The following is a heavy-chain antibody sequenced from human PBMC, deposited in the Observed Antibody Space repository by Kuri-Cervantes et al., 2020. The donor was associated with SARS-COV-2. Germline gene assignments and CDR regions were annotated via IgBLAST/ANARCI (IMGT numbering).Heavy chain of an antibody. D-gene: IGHD1-14*01. CDR1: GGSFSGYY. J-gene: IGHJ5*02. CDR2: INHSGST. CDR3: ARHRWFDP. V-gene: IGHV4-34*01. Sequence: SETLSLTCAVYGGSFSGYYWSWIRQPPGKGLEWSGEINHSGSTNYNPSLKSRVTISVDTSKNQFSLKLSSVTDADTAVYYCARHRWFDPWGQGTLVTVSS.